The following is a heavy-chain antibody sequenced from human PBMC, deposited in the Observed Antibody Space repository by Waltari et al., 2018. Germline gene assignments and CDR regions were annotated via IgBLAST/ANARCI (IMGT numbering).Heavy chain of an antibody. CDR3: ARDQRGRWSPFDY. D-gene: IGHD3-16*01. J-gene: IGHJ4*02. CDR2: MKEDGSEI. V-gene: IGHV3-7*01. Sequence: EVQLVESGGGLVQPGGSLRRSCATSGFTFSDFWMSWVRQAPGKGLEWVANMKEDGSEIYYVDSVRGRFTISTDNAKKSVYLQMNSLRVEDTAVYYCARDQRGRWSPFDYWGQGTLVTVSS. CDR1: GFTFSDFW.